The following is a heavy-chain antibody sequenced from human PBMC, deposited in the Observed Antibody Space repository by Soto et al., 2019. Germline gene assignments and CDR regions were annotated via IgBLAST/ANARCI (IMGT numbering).Heavy chain of an antibody. D-gene: IGHD3-22*01. CDR1: GGTFNSYA. Sequence: SMKVSCKASGGTFNSYAVSWVRQAPGQGLEWVGMIVPMYGTTEYAEKFQGRVTFTADKSTGTAYMELFSLRFDDTAVFYCARHWAYSSAQFDNWGQGTLVTVSS. CDR3: ARHWAYSSAQFDN. J-gene: IGHJ4*02. CDR2: IVPMYGTT. V-gene: IGHV1-69*06.